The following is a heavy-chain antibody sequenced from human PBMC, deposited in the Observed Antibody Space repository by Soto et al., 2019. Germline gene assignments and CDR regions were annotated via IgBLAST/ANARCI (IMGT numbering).Heavy chain of an antibody. Sequence: QVQLVQSGAEVKKPGASVKVSCKASGYTFTGYYMHWVRQAPGQGLEWMGWINPNSGGTNYAQKFQVWVTMARDTSISTAYMGLSRLRADDTAVYYCARGGVRVWELPSYYYGMDVWGQGTTVTVSS. CDR3: ARGGVRVWELPSYYYGMDV. CDR1: GYTFTGYY. D-gene: IGHD1-26*01. J-gene: IGHJ6*02. V-gene: IGHV1-2*04. CDR2: INPNSGGT.